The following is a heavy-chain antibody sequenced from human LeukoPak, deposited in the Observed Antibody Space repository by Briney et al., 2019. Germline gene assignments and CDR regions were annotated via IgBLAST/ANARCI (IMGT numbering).Heavy chain of an antibody. CDR2: ISSSSSTI. CDR3: ARSLGSSWYVGVGY. CDR1: GFTFSSYA. D-gene: IGHD6-13*01. J-gene: IGHJ4*02. Sequence: GGSLRLSCAASGFTFSSYAMSWVRQAPGKGLEWVSYISSSSSTIYYADSVKGRFTISRDNAKNSLYLQMNSLRAEDTAVYYCARSLGSSWYVGVGYWGQGTLVTVSS. V-gene: IGHV3-48*01.